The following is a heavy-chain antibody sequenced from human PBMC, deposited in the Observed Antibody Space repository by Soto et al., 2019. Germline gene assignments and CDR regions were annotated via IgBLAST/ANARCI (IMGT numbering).Heavy chain of an antibody. Sequence: EPLTLKCTVAGGSVSSRSYYWSWIRQPPGKGLEWIGYIYYSGSTNYNPSLKSRVTISVDTSKNQFSLKLSSVTAADTAVYYCARKGYYDSSVYYWGQGSLVTVPS. CDR3: ARKGYYDSSVYY. V-gene: IGHV4-61*01. J-gene: IGHJ4*02. D-gene: IGHD3-22*01. CDR2: IYYSGST. CDR1: GGSVSSRSYY.